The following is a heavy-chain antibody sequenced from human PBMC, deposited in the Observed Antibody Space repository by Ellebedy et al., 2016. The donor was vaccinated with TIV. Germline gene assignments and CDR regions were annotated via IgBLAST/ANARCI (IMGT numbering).Heavy chain of an antibody. Sequence: AASVKVSCKASGYTFTGNDINWVRQATGQGLEWMGWMSPSSDNTGYAQKFQGRVTISRNTSISTAYMELSSLRSEDTAVYYCARGDSGSHGFDYWGQGTLVTVSS. CDR2: MSPSSDNT. V-gene: IGHV1-8*01. J-gene: IGHJ4*02. CDR3: ARGDSGSHGFDY. CDR1: GYTFTGND. D-gene: IGHD1-26*01.